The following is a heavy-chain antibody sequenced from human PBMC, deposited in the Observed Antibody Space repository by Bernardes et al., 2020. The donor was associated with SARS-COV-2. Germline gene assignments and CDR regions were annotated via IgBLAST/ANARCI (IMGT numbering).Heavy chain of an antibody. V-gene: IGHV1-18*04. J-gene: IGHJ4*02. CDR2: INTYNGKT. Sequence: SVKVSCKASGYPFSSYSIIWVRQARGQGLEWMGWINTYNGKTKCAQNLQGRVTMTADTSTNTAYMELRSLTSDDTAVYYCARGGLGDDIVVAPAAIELIEEWGQGTRVTVSS. CDR1: GYPFSSYS. CDR3: ARGGLGDDIVVAPAAIELIEE. D-gene: IGHD2-2*01.